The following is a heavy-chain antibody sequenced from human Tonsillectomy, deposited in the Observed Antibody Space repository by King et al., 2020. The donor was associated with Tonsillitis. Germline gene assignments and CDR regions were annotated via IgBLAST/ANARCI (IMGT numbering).Heavy chain of an antibody. V-gene: IGHV3-30*04. CDR1: GFTFSSYP. D-gene: IGHD3-22*01. CDR3: ARDLSNNAYDSSCFCDY. Sequence: VQLVESGGGVVQPGRSLRIACAASGFTFSSYPMHWVRQAPGKGLEWVAVISFDGSDKYYVDSVKGRFTISRDNSKSTLYLQMNSLRAEDTAVYYCARDLSNNAYDSSCFCDYWGQGTLVTVSS. CDR2: ISFDGSDK. J-gene: IGHJ4*02.